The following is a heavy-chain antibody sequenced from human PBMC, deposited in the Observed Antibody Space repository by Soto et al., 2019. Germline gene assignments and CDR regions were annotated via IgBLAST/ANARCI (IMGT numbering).Heavy chain of an antibody. CDR3: AAVQGGGATFHF. D-gene: IGHD1-26*01. Sequence: SVKVSCKASGFTFINSAIQWVRQARGQRLEWMGWIVVGSGHINYAQKFQERLSITRDMSTSTAYMELSSLTLGDTAVYYCAAVQGGGATFHFWGPGTLVTVYS. J-gene: IGHJ4*02. CDR2: IVVGSGHI. V-gene: IGHV1-58*02. CDR1: GFTFINSA.